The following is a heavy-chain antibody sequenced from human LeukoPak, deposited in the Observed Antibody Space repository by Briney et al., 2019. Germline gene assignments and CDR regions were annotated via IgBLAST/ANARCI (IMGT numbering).Heavy chain of an antibody. J-gene: IGHJ3*02. CDR1: GFTFSNYA. Sequence: GGSLRLSCADSGFTFSNYAMHWVRQTPGKGLEWVAVISYDGSTKYYADSVKGRFIISRDNSKNTLYLQMNSLRAEDTAVYYCATQVDFWSGYYTVDDAFDIWGQGTMVTVSS. V-gene: IGHV3-30-3*01. CDR2: ISYDGSTK. D-gene: IGHD3-3*01. CDR3: ATQVDFWSGYYTVDDAFDI.